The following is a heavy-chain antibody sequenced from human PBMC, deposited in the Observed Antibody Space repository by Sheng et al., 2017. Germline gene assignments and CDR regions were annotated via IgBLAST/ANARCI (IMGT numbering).Heavy chain of an antibody. J-gene: IGHJ4*02. CDR3: ASGTLTVNQGAYPLHY. Sequence: EAQLVESGGGFVQPGEVPETLLCSLWIHRQWHLHDLGPARFQGRGLDWVSVIYSGGSTYYADSVKGRFTISRDISRNTLYLQMNSLRPQDTAVYFCASGTLTVNQGAYPLHYWGQGALVTVSS. CDR2: IYSGGST. V-gene: IGHV3-66*02. D-gene: IGHD1-26*01. CDR1: IHRQWHL.